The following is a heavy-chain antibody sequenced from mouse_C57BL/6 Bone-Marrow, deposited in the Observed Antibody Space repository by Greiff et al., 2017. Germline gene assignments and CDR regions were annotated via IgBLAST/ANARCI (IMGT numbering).Heavy chain of an antibody. CDR2: IYPGDGDT. V-gene: IGHV1-82*01. CDR3: AWAMDY. J-gene: IGHJ4*01. CDR1: GYAFSSSW. Sequence: QVQLQQSGPELVKPGASVKISCKASGYAFSSSWMNWVKQSPGKGLEWIGRIYPGDGDTNYNGKFKGKATLAADKTSSTAYMQLSSLTSEDSAVYFCAWAMDYWGQGTSVTVSS.